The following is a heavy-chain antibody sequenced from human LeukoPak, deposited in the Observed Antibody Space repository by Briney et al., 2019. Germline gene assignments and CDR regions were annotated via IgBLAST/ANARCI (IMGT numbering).Heavy chain of an antibody. CDR2: INHGGST. J-gene: IGHJ6*03. Sequence: PSETLSLTCAVYGGSFSGYYWTWIRQPPGKGLEWIGEINHGGSTKYNPSLKSRVTMSVDTSKNQFSLKVNSVTAADMAVYYCARLGGIRGSYSFDSSYYYYMDVWGKGTTVTISS. D-gene: IGHD1-26*01. CDR3: ARLGGIRGSYSFDSSYYYYMDV. V-gene: IGHV4-34*01. CDR1: GGSFSGYY.